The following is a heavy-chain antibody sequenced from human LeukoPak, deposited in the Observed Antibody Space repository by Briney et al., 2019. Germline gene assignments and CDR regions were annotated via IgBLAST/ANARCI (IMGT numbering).Heavy chain of an antibody. D-gene: IGHD1-26*01. Sequence: GGSLRLSCAASGFTLRSYAMSWVRQAPGKGLEWVSAISSSGGSTNYADSVKGRFTISRDNSKNTVYLQMNSLRAEDTAVYYCAKCRELDVVDYWGQGTLVTVSS. V-gene: IGHV3-23*01. CDR1: GFTLRSYA. J-gene: IGHJ4*02. CDR3: AKCRELDVVDY. CDR2: ISSSGGST.